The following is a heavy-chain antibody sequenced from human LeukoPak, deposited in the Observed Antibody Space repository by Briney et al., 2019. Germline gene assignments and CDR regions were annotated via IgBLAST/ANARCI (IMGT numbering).Heavy chain of an antibody. Sequence: SETLSLTCTVSGASIIGPKWWNWVRLSPGKGMEWIGEIFHSGSTHYNPSLKSRVTISVDTSKNQFSLILTSVTDADTAVYYCATSSGRYRYDSWGQGTLVTVSS. CDR3: ATSSGRYRYDS. D-gene: IGHD6-19*01. CDR1: GASIIGPKW. J-gene: IGHJ4*02. CDR2: IFHSGST. V-gene: IGHV4-4*02.